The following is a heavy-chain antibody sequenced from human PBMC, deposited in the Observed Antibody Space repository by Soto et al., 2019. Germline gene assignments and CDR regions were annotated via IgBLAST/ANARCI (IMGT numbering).Heavy chain of an antibody. V-gene: IGHV1-69*06. CDR2: IITIFGTA. J-gene: IGHJ5*02. D-gene: IGHD3-10*01. CDR1: GGTFSSYA. CDR3: ARNRRRFTMVRVVQTGFDP. Sequence: QVQLVQSGAEVKKPGSSVKVSCTASGGTFSSYAISWVRQAPGQGLEWMGGIITIFGTANYAQKFQGRVTITADKSTSTAYMELSRLRSEDTAVYYCARNRRRFTMVRVVQTGFDPWGQGTLVTVSS.